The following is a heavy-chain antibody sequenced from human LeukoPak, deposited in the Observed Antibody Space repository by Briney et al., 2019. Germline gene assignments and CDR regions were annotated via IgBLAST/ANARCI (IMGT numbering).Heavy chain of an antibody. D-gene: IGHD6-19*01. CDR3: ARGKYSSGWFDY. J-gene: IGHJ4*02. CDR2: ISYDGSNK. V-gene: IGHV3-30*03. CDR1: GFTFSSYG. Sequence: PGGSLRLSCAAPGFTFSSYGMHWVRQAPGKGLEWGAVISYDGSNKYYADSVKGRFTISRDNSKNTLYMQMNSLRAEATAVYYCARGKYSSGWFDYWGQGTLVTVSS.